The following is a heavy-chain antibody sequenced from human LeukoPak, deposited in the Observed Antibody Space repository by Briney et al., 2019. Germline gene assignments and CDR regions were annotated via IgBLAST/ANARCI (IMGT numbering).Heavy chain of an antibody. CDR3: ARGRGYSYGTVDY. CDR2: ISSSSYI. CDR1: GFTFSSYS. D-gene: IGHD5-18*01. J-gene: IGHJ4*02. V-gene: IGHV3-21*01. Sequence: GGSLRLSCAASGFTFSSYSMNWVRQAPGKGLEWVSSISSSSYIYYADSVKGRFTISRDNAKNSLYLQMNSLRAEDTAVYYCARGRGYSYGTVDYWDQGTLVTVSS.